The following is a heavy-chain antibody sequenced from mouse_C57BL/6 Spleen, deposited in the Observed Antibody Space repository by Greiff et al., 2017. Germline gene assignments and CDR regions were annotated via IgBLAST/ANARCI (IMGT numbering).Heavy chain of an antibody. D-gene: IGHD1-1*01. CDR3: ARCPSHYYGSTHWYFDV. Sequence: EVKVVESGGGLVKPGGSLKLSCAASGFTFSDYGMHWVRQAPEKGLEWVAYISSGSSTIYYADTVKGRFTISRDNAKNTLFLQMTSLRSEDTAMYYCARCPSHYYGSTHWYFDVWGTGTTVTVAS. CDR1: GFTFSDYG. V-gene: IGHV5-17*01. J-gene: IGHJ1*03. CDR2: ISSGSSTI.